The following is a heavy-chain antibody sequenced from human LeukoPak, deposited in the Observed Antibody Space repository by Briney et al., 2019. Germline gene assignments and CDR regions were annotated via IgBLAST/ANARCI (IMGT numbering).Heavy chain of an antibody. CDR2: INPNSGGT. D-gene: IGHD2-2*01. J-gene: IGHJ6*02. CDR1: GYTFTGYY. Sequence: ASVKVSCKASGYTFTGYYMHWVRQAPGQGLEWMGWINPNSGGTNYAQKFQGRVTMTRDTSISTAYMELSRLRSDDTAVYYCARDEAYCSSTSCYPYGMDVWGQGTTVTVS. CDR3: ARDEAYCSSTSCYPYGMDV. V-gene: IGHV1-2*02.